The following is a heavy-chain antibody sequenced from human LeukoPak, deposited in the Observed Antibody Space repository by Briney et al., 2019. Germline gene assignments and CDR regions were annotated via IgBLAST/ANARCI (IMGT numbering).Heavy chain of an antibody. CDR3: ARSRGTALITRFDY. D-gene: IGHD5-18*01. J-gene: IGHJ4*02. CDR2: INPSGNT. Sequence: PSETLSLTRTVSGGSTSNYYWSWIRQPAGKGLEWIGRINPSGNTNYNPSLESRVFMSVDTSKSQFSLKLNSVTAADTAVYFCARSRGTALITRFDYWGQGTLVTVSS. CDR1: GGSTSNYY. V-gene: IGHV4-4*07.